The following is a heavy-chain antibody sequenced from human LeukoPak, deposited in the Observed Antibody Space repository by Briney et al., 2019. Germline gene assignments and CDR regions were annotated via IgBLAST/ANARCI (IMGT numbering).Heavy chain of an antibody. D-gene: IGHD6-19*01. J-gene: IGHJ6*04. CDR2: INHSGST. CDR1: GGSFSGYY. Sequence: NPSETLSLTCAVYGGSFSGYYWSWIRQPPGKGLEWIGEINHSGSTNYNPSLKSRVTISVDTSKNQFSLKLSSVTAADTAVYYCARGGLWLGFYYYYGMDVWGKGTTVTVSS. V-gene: IGHV4-34*01. CDR3: ARGGLWLGFYYYYGMDV.